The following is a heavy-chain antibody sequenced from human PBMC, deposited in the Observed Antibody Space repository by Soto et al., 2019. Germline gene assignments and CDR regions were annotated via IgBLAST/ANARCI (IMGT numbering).Heavy chain of an antibody. CDR3: TTDRGGWIVFDY. J-gene: IGHJ4*02. Sequence: EVQLVESGGGLVKPGGSLRLSCAASGFTFSNAWMNWVRQAPGKGLEWVGRIKSKTDDGTTDYAAPVKGRFTISRDDSKNTLYLQMNSLKTGGPAVYYCTTDRGGWIVFDYWGQGTLVTVSS. CDR2: IKSKTDDGTT. V-gene: IGHV3-15*07. CDR1: GFTFSNAW. D-gene: IGHD3-22*01.